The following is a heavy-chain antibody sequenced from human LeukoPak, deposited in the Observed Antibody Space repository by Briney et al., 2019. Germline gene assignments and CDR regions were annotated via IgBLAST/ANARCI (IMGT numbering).Heavy chain of an antibody. Sequence: SETLSLTCTVSGGSISSGDYYWSWIRQPPGKGLEWIGYIYYSGSTYYNPSLKGRVTISVDTSKNQFSLKLSSVTAADTAVYYCARDRMVDYYDSSGSTTAYYYGMDVWGQGTTVTVSS. V-gene: IGHV4-30-4*01. CDR1: GGSISSGDYY. CDR3: ARDRMVDYYDSSGSTTAYYYGMDV. J-gene: IGHJ6*02. D-gene: IGHD3-22*01. CDR2: IYYSGST.